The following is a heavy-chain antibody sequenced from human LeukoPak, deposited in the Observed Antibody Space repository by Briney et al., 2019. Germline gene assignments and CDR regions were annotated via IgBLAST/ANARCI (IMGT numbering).Heavy chain of an antibody. D-gene: IGHD4-17*01. CDR2: IYWDDDK. CDR3: ARRQAYGDYNY. Sequence: SGPTLVKPTQTLTLTCTFSGFSLRTSGVGVGWIRQPPGKALEWLALIYWDDDKRYSPALKSRLTITKDTSKNQVVLTMTNMDPVDTATYYCARRQAYGDYNYWGQGTLVTVSS. CDR1: GFSLRTSGVG. J-gene: IGHJ4*02. V-gene: IGHV2-5*02.